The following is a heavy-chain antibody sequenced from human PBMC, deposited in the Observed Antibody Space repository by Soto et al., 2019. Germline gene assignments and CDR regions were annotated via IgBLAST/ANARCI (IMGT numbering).Heavy chain of an antibody. Sequence: EVQLLESGGGLVRFGGSLRLSCAASGFTFNNYVMTWVRQPPGKGLEWVSAISGSGDATFYADSVRGRFTISRDNSKSTLYLQMNSLRAEDTAVYFCAKDLRAPATKNFDYWGQGTLVTVSS. CDR1: GFTFNNYV. CDR2: ISGSGDAT. V-gene: IGHV3-23*01. D-gene: IGHD6-25*01. CDR3: AKDLRAPATKNFDY. J-gene: IGHJ4*02.